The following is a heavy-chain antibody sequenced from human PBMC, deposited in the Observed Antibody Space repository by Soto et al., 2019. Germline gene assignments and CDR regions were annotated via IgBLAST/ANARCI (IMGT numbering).Heavy chain of an antibody. D-gene: IGHD2-15*01. V-gene: IGHV4-38-2*01. CDR3: ARARWYDAFDV. J-gene: IGHJ3*01. Sequence: SETLSLTCAVSGFFISSGNYWGWIRKPPGRGLEWIGSIFHGGNTYYNPSLKSRVTISVDMSKNQFSLKLNSVTAADTAVYYCARARWYDAFDVWGQGTVVTVSS. CDR2: IFHGGNT. CDR1: GFFISSGNY.